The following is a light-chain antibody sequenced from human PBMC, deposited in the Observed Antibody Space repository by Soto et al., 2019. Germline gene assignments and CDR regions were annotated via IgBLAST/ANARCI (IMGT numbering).Light chain of an antibody. CDR3: QQYNGYSIT. Sequence: DIHMTQSPSTLSASVGDRVTITCRASQSISSWLAWYQQKPGKAPKFLIYDASSLESGVPSKFSGRGSGTECTLTISSLQPDDVATYYCQQYNGYSITFGQGTRLEIK. V-gene: IGKV1-5*01. CDR1: QSISSW. CDR2: DAS. J-gene: IGKJ5*01.